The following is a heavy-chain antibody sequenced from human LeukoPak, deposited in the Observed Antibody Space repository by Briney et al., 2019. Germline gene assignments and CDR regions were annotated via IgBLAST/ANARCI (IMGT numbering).Heavy chain of an antibody. Sequence: GESLKISCKGSGSRFTSYWIGWVRQMPGKGLEWMGIIYPGDSDTRYSPSFQGQVTISADKSISTAYLQWSSLKASDTAMYYCARNRGYCSSTSCLNNWFDPWGQGTLVTVSS. J-gene: IGHJ5*02. CDR1: GSRFTSYW. CDR2: IYPGDSDT. V-gene: IGHV5-51*01. D-gene: IGHD2-2*01. CDR3: ARNRGYCSSTSCLNNWFDP.